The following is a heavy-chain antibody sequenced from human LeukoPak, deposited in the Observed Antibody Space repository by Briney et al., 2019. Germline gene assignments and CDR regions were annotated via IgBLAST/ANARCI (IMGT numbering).Heavy chain of an antibody. CDR2: ISSGSSAI. V-gene: IGHV3-48*01. CDR3: GTGDPRFDY. D-gene: IGHD7-27*01. J-gene: IGHJ4*02. Sequence: GGSLRLSCAASGFSFSTYSMNWVRQAPGKGLQWVSYISSGSSAIYYTDSVKGRFAITRDDAKNSVYLQMNSLRTEDTAVYYCGTGDPRFDYWGQGILVTVSS. CDR1: GFSFSTYS.